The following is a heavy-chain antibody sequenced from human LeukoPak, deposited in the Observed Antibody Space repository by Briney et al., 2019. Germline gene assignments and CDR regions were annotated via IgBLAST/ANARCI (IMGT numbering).Heavy chain of an antibody. D-gene: IGHD5-18*01. CDR3: ARVNTAPSVDC. CDR2: IYYSGST. Sequence: SKTLSLTCTVSGGSISSNIYYWGWIRRPPGKGLEWIGSIYYSGSTYYNPSLKSRVTISVDTSKNQFSLKLRSVTAADTAIYYCARVNTAPSVDCWGQGTLVIVSS. V-gene: IGHV4-39*01. CDR1: GGSISSNIYY. J-gene: IGHJ4*02.